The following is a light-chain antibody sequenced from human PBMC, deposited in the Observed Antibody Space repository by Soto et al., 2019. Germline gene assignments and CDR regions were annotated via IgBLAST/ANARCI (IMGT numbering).Light chain of an antibody. CDR1: SSDVGGYNY. J-gene: IGLJ2*01. CDR3: SSYSSSSTLVV. Sequence: QSALTQPASVSGSPGQSITISCTGTSSDVGGYNYVSWYQQHPGEAPKLMISDVSNRPSGVSDRFSGSKSGNTASLTISGLQAEDEADYYCSSYSSSSTLVVFGRGTKLTVL. V-gene: IGLV2-14*01. CDR2: DVS.